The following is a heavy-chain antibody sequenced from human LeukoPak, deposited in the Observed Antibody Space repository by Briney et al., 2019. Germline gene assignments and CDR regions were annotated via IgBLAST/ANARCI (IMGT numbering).Heavy chain of an antibody. CDR2: VHLNGHT. J-gene: IGHJ4*02. D-gene: IGHD2/OR15-2a*01. CDR1: GGSISTTNW. CDR3: AREGGFYRPLDY. Sequence: PSGTLSLTCAVSGGSISTTNWWTWVRPPPGGGLEWIGEVHLNGHTHYSPSLESRVTMSVDMSENHVSLQLTSVTAADTAVYYCAREGGFYRPLDYSGPGTLVIVSA. V-gene: IGHV4-4*02.